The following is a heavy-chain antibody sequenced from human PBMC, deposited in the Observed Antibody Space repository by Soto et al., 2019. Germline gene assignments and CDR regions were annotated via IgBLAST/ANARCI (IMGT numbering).Heavy chain of an antibody. Sequence: PGGSLRLSCAASAFTFSDYAMSWVRQAPGKGLEWVSSISGNAGSTYYAGSVKGRFTISRDNSKNTLYLQMNSLRAEDTAVYYCAKGELATTPRRFDPWGQGTLVTVSS. CDR3: AKGELATTPRRFDP. J-gene: IGHJ5*02. D-gene: IGHD1-1*01. V-gene: IGHV3-23*01. CDR2: ISGNAGST. CDR1: AFTFSDYA.